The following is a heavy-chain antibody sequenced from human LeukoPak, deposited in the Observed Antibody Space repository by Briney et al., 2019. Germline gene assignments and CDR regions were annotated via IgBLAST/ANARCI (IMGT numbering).Heavy chain of an antibody. CDR2: INNSGST. J-gene: IGHJ4*02. D-gene: IGHD1-26*01. Sequence: PSETLSLTCAVYGGSFSGYYWSWIRQPPGKGLEWIGEINNSGSTNYNPSLKSRVTISVDTATNQFSLKLSSVTAGDTAVYYCSRASGSYPGGVYYFDYWGQGTLVTVSS. V-gene: IGHV4-34*01. CDR3: SRASGSYPGGVYYFDY. CDR1: GGSFSGYY.